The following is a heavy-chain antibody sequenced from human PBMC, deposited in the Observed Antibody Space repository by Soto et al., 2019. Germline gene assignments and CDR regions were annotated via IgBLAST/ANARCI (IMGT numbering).Heavy chain of an antibody. D-gene: IGHD1-26*01. CDR1: GFTFSSYA. CDR3: AAMSREYYYYGMDF. V-gene: IGHV3-23*01. Sequence: EVQLLESGGGLVQPGGSLRLSCAASGFTFSSYAMSWVRQAPGKGLEWVSAISGSGGSTYYADSVKGRFTISRDKSKNTLDLQMNSLRAEDTAVYYCAAMSREYYYYGMDFWGQGTTVTVSS. J-gene: IGHJ6*02. CDR2: ISGSGGST.